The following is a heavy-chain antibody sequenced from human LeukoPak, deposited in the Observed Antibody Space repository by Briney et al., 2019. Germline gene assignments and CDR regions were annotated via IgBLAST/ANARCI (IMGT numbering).Heavy chain of an antibody. CDR1: GFTFDDYG. CDR3: APRVVGSAPFDY. D-gene: IGHD2-15*01. CDR2: INWNGGST. V-gene: IGHV3-20*04. Sequence: RSGGSLRLSCAASGFTFDDYGMSWVRQAPGKGLEWVSGINWNGGSTGYADSVKGRFTISRDNAKNSLYLQMNNLRAEDTAVYYCAPRVVGSAPFDYWGQGTLVTVSS. J-gene: IGHJ4*02.